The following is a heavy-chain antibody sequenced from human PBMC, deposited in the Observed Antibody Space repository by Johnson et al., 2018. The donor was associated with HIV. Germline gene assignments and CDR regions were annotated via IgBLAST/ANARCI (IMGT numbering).Heavy chain of an antibody. CDR2: ISYDGKNK. D-gene: IGHD2-21*02. J-gene: IGHJ3*02. CDR1: GFTFSRYA. Sequence: QVQLVESGGGVVQPGRSLRLSCAASGFTFSRYAMHWVRQAPGKGLEWVTVISYDGKNKYYTDSVKGRFTISSDNSKSTLFLLMNSLRAEDTAVYYCARSLCGGDCFSDAFDIWGQGTMVTVSS. CDR3: ARSLCGGDCFSDAFDI. V-gene: IGHV3-30*04.